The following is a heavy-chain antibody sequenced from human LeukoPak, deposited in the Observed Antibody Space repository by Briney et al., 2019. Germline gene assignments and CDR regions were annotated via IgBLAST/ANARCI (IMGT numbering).Heavy chain of an antibody. CDR3: AKDIYYDSSGDFDY. CDR2: ISWNSGSI. Sequence: RRCLRLSSAASAFTLDDYAMHWVRPAPGKGLEWGSGISWNSGSIGYADSVKGRFTISRDNAKNSLYLQMNSLRAEDTALYYCAKDIYYDSSGDFDYWGQGTLVTVSS. D-gene: IGHD3-22*01. CDR1: AFTLDDYA. J-gene: IGHJ4*02. V-gene: IGHV3-9*01.